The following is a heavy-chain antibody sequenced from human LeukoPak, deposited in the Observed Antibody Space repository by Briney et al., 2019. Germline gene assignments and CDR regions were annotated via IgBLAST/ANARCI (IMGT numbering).Heavy chain of an antibody. CDR2: IDGSSSTI. D-gene: IGHD2-15*01. Sequence: PGGSLRLSCEASGFIFSDYNMNWVRQAPGKGLEWLSYIDGSSSTIYYADSVKGRFAISRDNAKNSLYLQMNSLRVEDTAVYYCARDGPYCSGGSCLYYYYGMDVWGQGTTVTVSS. CDR1: GFIFSDYN. CDR3: ARDGPYCSGGSCLYYYYGMDV. V-gene: IGHV3-48*04. J-gene: IGHJ6*02.